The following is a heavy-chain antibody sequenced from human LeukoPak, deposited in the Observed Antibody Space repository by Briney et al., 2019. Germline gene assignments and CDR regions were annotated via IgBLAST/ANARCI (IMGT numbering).Heavy chain of an antibody. CDR2: INHSGST. CDR3: ARARRSSGSNY. V-gene: IGHV4-34*01. D-gene: IGHD6-19*01. CDR1: GGSFSGYY. J-gene: IGHJ4*02. Sequence: SETLSLTCAVYGGSFSGYYWSWIRQTPGKGLEWIGEINHSGSTNYNPSLKSRVTISVDTSKNQFSLKLSSVTAADTAVYYCARARRSSGSNYWGQGTLVTVSS.